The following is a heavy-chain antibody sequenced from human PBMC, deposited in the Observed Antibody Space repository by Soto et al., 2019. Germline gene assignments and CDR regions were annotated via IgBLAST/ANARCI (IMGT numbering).Heavy chain of an antibody. D-gene: IGHD6-6*01. CDR1: GGSISSYY. V-gene: IGHV4-59*01. CDR3: ARGDSSSSPWYYYYYMDV. Sequence: QVQLQESGPGLVKPSETLSLTCTVSGGSISSYYWSWIRQPPGKGLEWIGYIYYSGSTNYTPSLRSRVTISVDTSKNQFSLKLSSVTAADTAVYYCARGDSSSSPWYYYYYMDVWGKGTTVTVSS. CDR2: IYYSGST. J-gene: IGHJ6*03.